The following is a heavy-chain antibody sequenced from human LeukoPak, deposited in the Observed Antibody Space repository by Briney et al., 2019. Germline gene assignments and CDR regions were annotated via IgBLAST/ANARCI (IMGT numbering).Heavy chain of an antibody. D-gene: IGHD1-26*01. CDR2: ITGDGRFK. V-gene: IGHV3-21*01. J-gene: IGHJ6*03. CDR1: RVTSCNDN. CDR3: ARDPYSGSYGHLYYYYMDV. Sequence: VGSPRLSCAASRVTSCNDNMNSVPEAPGKSLEGGSSITGDGRFKYYVDSVRGRVTSSRYNDKNSLFLQVDSLRAEDTAVYYCARDPYSGSYGHLYYYYMDVWGKRATVTISS.